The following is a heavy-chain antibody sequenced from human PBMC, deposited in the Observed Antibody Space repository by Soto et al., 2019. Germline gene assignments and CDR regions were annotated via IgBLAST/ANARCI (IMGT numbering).Heavy chain of an antibody. CDR3: ARVPDR. V-gene: IGHV3-48*01. CDR2: ISGSTSVT. Sequence: GGSLRLSCAASGFTFSSYGMNWVRQAPGKGLEWVSHISGSTSVTYYADSVKGRFTISVDRSKNQFSLKLSSVTAADTAVYYCARVPDRWGQGTLVTVSS. D-gene: IGHD2-2*01. J-gene: IGHJ5*02. CDR1: GFTFSSYG.